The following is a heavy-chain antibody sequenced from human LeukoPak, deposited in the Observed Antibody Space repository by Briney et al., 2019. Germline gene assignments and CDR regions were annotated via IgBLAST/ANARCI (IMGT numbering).Heavy chain of an antibody. CDR1: GSSITSISHY. D-gene: IGHD3-16*01. CDR2: IYYTGST. J-gene: IGHJ4*02. CDR3: ARRWGNIVGVTYEY. V-gene: IGHV4-39*01. Sequence: SETLSPTCTISGSSITSISHYWGWIRQPPGKGLEWIGDIYYTGSTYSSPSLRSRVTMSVHTSENQFSLRLNSVTAVDTAVYYCARRWGNIVGVTYEYWGQGTLVTVSS.